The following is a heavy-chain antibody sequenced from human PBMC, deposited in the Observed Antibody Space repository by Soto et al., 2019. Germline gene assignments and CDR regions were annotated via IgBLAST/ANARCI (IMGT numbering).Heavy chain of an antibody. CDR2: IYSGGST. CDR3: ARGSPDYYYYYYYMDV. V-gene: IGHV3-53*04. CDR1: GFTVSSSY. J-gene: IGHJ6*03. D-gene: IGHD5-12*01. Sequence: GGSLRLSCAASGFTVSSSYMSWVRQAPGKGLEWVSVIYSGGSTIYADSVKGRFTISSHKSENTLYLQMNSLRAEDTAVYYCARGSPDYYYYYYYMDVWGKGTTVTVSS.